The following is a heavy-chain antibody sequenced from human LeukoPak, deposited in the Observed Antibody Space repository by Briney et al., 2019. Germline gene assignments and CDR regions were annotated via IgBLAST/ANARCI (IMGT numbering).Heavy chain of an antibody. Sequence: GRSLRLSCAASGFTFSSYGMHWVRQAPGKGLERVAVIWYDGSNKYYADSVKGRFTISRDNSKNTLYLQMNSLRAEDTAVYYCARDREAKQWLVRVPTDPFDYWGQGTLVTVSS. CDR2: IWYDGSNK. J-gene: IGHJ4*02. D-gene: IGHD6-19*01. CDR1: GFTFSSYG. CDR3: ARDREAKQWLVRVPTDPFDY. V-gene: IGHV3-33*01.